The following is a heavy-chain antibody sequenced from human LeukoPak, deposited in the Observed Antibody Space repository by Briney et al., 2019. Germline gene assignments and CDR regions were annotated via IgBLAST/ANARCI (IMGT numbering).Heavy chain of an antibody. CDR3: AKDRSDYYDSSGSFGFAFDI. CDR1: GLTFSSYP. J-gene: IGHJ3*02. CDR2: IMGGGGST. V-gene: IGHV3-23*01. D-gene: IGHD3-22*01. Sequence: GGSLRLSCAASGLTFSSYPMGWFGQAPGKGREWASAIMGGGGSTYYADSVKGRFTISRDNSKNTLYLQMNSLRAEDTALYYRAKDRSDYYDSSGSFGFAFDIWGQGTMVTVSS.